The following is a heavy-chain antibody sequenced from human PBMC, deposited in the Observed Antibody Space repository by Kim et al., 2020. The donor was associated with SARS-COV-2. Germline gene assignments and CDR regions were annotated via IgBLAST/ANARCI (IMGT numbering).Heavy chain of an antibody. CDR3: ARPEYYDSSGYLDAFDI. CDR1: GGSISSSSYY. D-gene: IGHD3-22*01. Sequence: SETLSLTCTVSGGSISSSSYYWGWIRQPPGKGLEWIGSIYYSGSTYYNPSLKSRVTISVDTSKNQFSLKLSSVTAADTAVYYCARPEYYDSSGYLDAFDIWGQGTMVTVSS. V-gene: IGHV4-39*01. CDR2: IYYSGST. J-gene: IGHJ3*02.